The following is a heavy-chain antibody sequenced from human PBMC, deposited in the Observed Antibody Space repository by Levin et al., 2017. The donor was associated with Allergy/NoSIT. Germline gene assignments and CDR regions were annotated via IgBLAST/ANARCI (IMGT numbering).Heavy chain of an antibody. CDR1: GFTFSSYD. CDR3: ARDRDYYDSSGYFFDY. CDR2: IGTAGDT. J-gene: IGHJ4*02. V-gene: IGHV3-13*01. D-gene: IGHD3-22*01. Sequence: GGSLRLSCAASGFTFSSYDMHWVRQATGKGLEWVSAIGTAGDTYYPGSVKGRFTISRENAKNSLYLQMNSLRAGDTAVYYCARDRDYYDSSGYFFDYWGQGTLVTVSS.